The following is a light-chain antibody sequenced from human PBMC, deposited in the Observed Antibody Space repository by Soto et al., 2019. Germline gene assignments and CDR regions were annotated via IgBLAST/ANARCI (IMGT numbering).Light chain of an antibody. CDR3: QQYFNWPPFT. J-gene: IGKJ2*01. CDR2: GAS. V-gene: IGKV3-15*01. Sequence: EIVMTQSPATLSVVPGDRATLSCRASQTISLNLAWFQQKPGQAPRLLIYGASTRATGISARFSGRGSGTEFTLTISSLQSEDSAVYYCQQYFNWPPFTFGQGTKLEIK. CDR1: QTISLN.